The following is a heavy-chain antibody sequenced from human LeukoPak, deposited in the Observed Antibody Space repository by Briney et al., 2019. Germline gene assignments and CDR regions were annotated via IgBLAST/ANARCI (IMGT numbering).Heavy chain of an antibody. Sequence: GASVKVSCKASGYTFTSYGISWVRQAPGQGLEWMGGIIPIFGTANYAQKFQGRVTITADESTSTAYMELSSLRSEDTAVYYCARSRFGELFMYYYYYYMDVWGKGTTVTVSS. D-gene: IGHD3-10*01. CDR2: IIPIFGTA. V-gene: IGHV1-69*13. CDR1: GYTFTSYG. CDR3: ARSRFGELFMYYYYYYMDV. J-gene: IGHJ6*03.